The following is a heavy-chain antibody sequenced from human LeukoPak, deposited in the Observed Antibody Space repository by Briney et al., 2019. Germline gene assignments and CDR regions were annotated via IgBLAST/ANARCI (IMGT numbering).Heavy chain of an antibody. CDR1: GGSMRSFN. J-gene: IGHJ4*02. CDR2: IYHSGGI. Sequence: SETLSLTCNVSGGSMRSFNWTWIRQPPGKRLEWIGNIYHSGGINYNPSLKSRVTLSLDTSENQFSLELTSVTAADTAVYYCAGGVYDFLNSWGQGTLVTVSP. D-gene: IGHD3-9*01. CDR3: AGGVYDFLNS. V-gene: IGHV4-59*01.